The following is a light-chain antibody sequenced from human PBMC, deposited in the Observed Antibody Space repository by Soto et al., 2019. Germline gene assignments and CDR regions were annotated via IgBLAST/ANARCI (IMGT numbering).Light chain of an antibody. Sequence: QSVLTQPPSVSGTPGQRVTISCSGSSSNVGSNFVYWYKQSPGTAPKLLIYRTDQRPSGVPDRFSGSKPGTSASLAISGLRSDDEADYYCAAWDNSLRWVFGGGTQLTVL. J-gene: IGLJ3*02. CDR3: AAWDNSLRWV. CDR1: SSNVGSNF. CDR2: RTD. V-gene: IGLV1-47*01.